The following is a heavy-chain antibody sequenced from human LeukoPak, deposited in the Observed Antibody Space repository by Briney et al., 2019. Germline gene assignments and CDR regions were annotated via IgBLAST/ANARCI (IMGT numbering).Heavy chain of an antibody. CDR3: ARDGRGSRSSWFDP. D-gene: IGHD3-10*01. J-gene: IGHJ5*02. V-gene: IGHV1-69*13. Sequence: ASVKVSRKASGGTFSSYAISWVRQAPGQGLEWMGGIIPIFGTANYAQKFQGRVTITADESTSTAYMELSSLRSEDTAVYYCARDGRGSRSSWFDPWGQGTLVIVSS. CDR2: IIPIFGTA. CDR1: GGTFSSYA.